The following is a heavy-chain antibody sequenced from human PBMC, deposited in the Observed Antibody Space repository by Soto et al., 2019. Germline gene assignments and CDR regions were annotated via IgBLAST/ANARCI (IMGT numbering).Heavy chain of an antibody. Sequence: QVQLVQSGAEVKKRGASVKVSCKASGYTFTNRGITWVRQAPGQGLDWMGWISAYNGFTTYAQKFQGRVTMTTDTSTTTAYMELRSLRSDDTAVYYCARGGTYYDPSKTYSEFGLGEEDYWGQGTLVTVSS. V-gene: IGHV1-18*01. D-gene: IGHD3-10*01. CDR1: GYTFTNRG. CDR3: ARGGTYYDPSKTYSEFGLGEEDY. CDR2: ISAYNGFT. J-gene: IGHJ4*02.